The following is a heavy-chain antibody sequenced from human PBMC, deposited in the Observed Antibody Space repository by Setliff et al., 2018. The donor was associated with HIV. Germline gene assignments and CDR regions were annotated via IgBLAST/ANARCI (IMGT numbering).Heavy chain of an antibody. Sequence: PSETLSLTCTVSGGSIRSGNYFWSWIRQPAGKGLEWIGPIYTTGSTNYNPSLRNRVTISIDTSKNQLSLKVSSVTASDAAVYYCATGENYYGSGSPSVHYYMDVWGKGTTVTVS. J-gene: IGHJ6*03. D-gene: IGHD3-10*01. CDR2: IYTTGST. CDR1: GGSIRSGNYF. V-gene: IGHV4-61*02. CDR3: ATGENYYGSGSPSVHYYMDV.